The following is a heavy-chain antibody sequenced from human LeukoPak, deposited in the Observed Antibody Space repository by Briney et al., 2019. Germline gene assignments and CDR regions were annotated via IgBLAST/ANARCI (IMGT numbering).Heavy chain of an antibody. CDR1: GFSFSTYW. D-gene: IGHD3-10*01. J-gene: IGHJ4*02. CDR3: VRGGQGFGY. V-gene: IGHV3-7*01. Sequence: GGSLRLSCAASGFSFSTYWMSWVRQAPGKGLEWVANIKQDGSEKNYVDSVKGRFTISRDNAKNSLYPQMNSLRDEDTALYYCVRGGQGFGYWGQGTLVTVSS. CDR2: IKQDGSEK.